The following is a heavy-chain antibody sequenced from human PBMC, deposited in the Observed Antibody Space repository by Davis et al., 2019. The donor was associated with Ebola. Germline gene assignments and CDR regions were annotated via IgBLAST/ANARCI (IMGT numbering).Heavy chain of an antibody. J-gene: IGHJ6*02. Sequence: GESLKISCTVSRFIIGDYAMTWFRQAPGKGLEWVGFIRSKAYGGKTQYAASVKGRVTISRDDSKSIAYLQVNSLKTEDTAVYYCTRDLKQPPPSYYYGMDVWGQGTTVTVSS. CDR2: IRSKAYGGKT. D-gene: IGHD6-13*01. CDR1: RFIIGDYA. V-gene: IGHV3-49*03. CDR3: TRDLKQPPPSYYYGMDV.